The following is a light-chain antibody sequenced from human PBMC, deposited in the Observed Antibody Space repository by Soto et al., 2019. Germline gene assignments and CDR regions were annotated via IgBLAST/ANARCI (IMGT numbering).Light chain of an antibody. CDR1: QSVSSS. V-gene: IGKV3-11*01. CDR2: DAS. CDR3: LERSSWPLS. Sequence: EIVLTQSPATLSLSPGETATLSCRASQSVSSSLAWYQQKPGQTPTLLNYDASNRATGIPARFSDSGSGTDFTLTVSVLEPEYFAVYYCLERSSWPLSVGGGTKVVIK. J-gene: IGKJ4*01.